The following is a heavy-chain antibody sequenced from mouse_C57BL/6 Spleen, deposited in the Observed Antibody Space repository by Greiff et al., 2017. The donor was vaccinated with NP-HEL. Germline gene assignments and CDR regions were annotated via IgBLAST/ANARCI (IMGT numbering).Heavy chain of an antibody. CDR1: GFTFSSYA. J-gene: IGHJ2*01. D-gene: IGHD1-1*01. CDR3: TRGQIYYYGSSYQEVYFDY. Sequence: EVMLVESGEGLVKPGGSLKLSCAASGFTFSSYAMSWVRQTPEKRLEWVAYISSGGDYIYYADTVKGRFTISRDNARNTLYLQMSSLKSEDTAMYYCTRGQIYYYGSSYQEVYFDYWGQGTTLTVSS. V-gene: IGHV5-9-1*02. CDR2: ISSGGDYI.